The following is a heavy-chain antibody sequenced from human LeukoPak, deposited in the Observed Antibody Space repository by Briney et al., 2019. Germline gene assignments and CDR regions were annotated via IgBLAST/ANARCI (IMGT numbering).Heavy chain of an antibody. V-gene: IGHV1-69*13. CDR3: ARDLKRDGYNFGGFY. D-gene: IGHD5-24*01. J-gene: IGHJ4*02. Sequence: SVKVSCKASGGTFSSYAISWVRQAPGQGLEWMGGIIPIFGTANYAQKFQGRVTITADESTSTAYMELSSLRSEDTAVYYCARDLKRDGYNFGGFYWGQGTLVTVSS. CDR2: IIPIFGTA. CDR1: GGTFSSYA.